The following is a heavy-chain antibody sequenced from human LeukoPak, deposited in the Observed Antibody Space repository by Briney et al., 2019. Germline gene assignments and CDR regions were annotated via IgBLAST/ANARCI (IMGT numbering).Heavy chain of an antibody. V-gene: IGHV3-66*02. D-gene: IGHD3-3*02. CDR1: GFPVSSNY. Sequence: GGSLRLSCAASGFPVSSNYMSWVRQAPGKGLEWVSVIYSGGRTYYADSVKGRFTISRDNSKNTLYLQMNSLRAEDTAVYYCTRDSLFGVVSESNGPFDYWGQGTLVTVSS. CDR2: IYSGGRT. CDR3: TRDSLFGVVSESNGPFDY. J-gene: IGHJ4*02.